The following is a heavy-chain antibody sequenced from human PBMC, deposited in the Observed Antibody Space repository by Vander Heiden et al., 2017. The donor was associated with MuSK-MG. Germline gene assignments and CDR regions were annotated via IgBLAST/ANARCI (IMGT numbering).Heavy chain of an antibody. V-gene: IGHV1-3*01. D-gene: IGHD3-22*01. CDR3: ARGGVTRRVVGDAFLS. J-gene: IGHJ4*02. CDR1: GYTFTSYA. CDR2: INAGNGNT. Sequence: QVQLVQSGAEVKKPGASVKVSCKASGYTFTSYAMHWVRQAPGQRLEWMGWINAGNGNTKYSQKCQGRVTITRDTSASTADMELSSLRSEDTAVYYCARGGVTRRVVGDAFLSWGQGTLVTVSS.